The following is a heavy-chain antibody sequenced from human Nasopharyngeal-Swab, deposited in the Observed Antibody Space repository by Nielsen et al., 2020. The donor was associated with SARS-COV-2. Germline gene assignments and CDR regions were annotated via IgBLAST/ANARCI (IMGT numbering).Heavy chain of an antibody. CDR3: ARDTQTYYDSSGYQDY. D-gene: IGHD3-22*01. J-gene: IGHJ4*02. CDR1: GSSISSGYY. Sequence: SDPLSLTCTVSGSSISSGYYWGWIRQPPGKGLEWIGSIYHSGSTYYNPSLKSRVTISVDTSKNQFSLKLSSVTAADTAVYYCARDTQTYYDSSGYQDYWGQGTLVTVSS. CDR2: IYHSGST. V-gene: IGHV4-38-2*02.